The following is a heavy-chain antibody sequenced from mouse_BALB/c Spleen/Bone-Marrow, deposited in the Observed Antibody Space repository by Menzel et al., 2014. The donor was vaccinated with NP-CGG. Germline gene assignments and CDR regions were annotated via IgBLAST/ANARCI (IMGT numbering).Heavy chain of an antibody. V-gene: IGHV1-67*01. CDR3: ARGYSNNYAMDY. CDR1: GYTFTDYA. CDR2: INTYFGDI. J-gene: IGHJ4*01. D-gene: IGHD2-5*01. Sequence: QVHVQQSGAELVKPGVSVKISCKGSGYTFTDYAMHWVKQRPAESLEWIGVINTYFGDISYNQKFKGKATIAVDKTSRTVYMELARLTAEDSAIYYCARGYSNNYAMDYWGQGTSVTVSS.